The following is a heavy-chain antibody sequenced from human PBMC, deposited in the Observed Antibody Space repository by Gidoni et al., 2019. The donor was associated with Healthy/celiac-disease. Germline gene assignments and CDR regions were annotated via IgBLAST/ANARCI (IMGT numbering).Heavy chain of an antibody. CDR1: GYSFTSYW. V-gene: IGHV5-51*01. D-gene: IGHD3-22*01. CDR3: ARRFRDSSGFPFDAFDI. J-gene: IGHJ3*02. CDR2: IYPGDSDT. Sequence: EVQLVQSGAEVKKPGESLKISCKGSGYSFTSYWIGWVRQMPGKGLEWMGIIYPGDSDTRYSPSFQGQVTISADKSISTAYLQWTSLKASDTAMYYCARRFRDSSGFPFDAFDIWGQGTMVTVSS.